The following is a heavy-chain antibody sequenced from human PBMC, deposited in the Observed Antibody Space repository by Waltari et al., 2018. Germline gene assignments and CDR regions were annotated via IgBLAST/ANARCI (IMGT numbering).Heavy chain of an antibody. CDR2: INHNASP. D-gene: IGHD6-19*01. Sequence: QVQLLQWGAGLLKPSETLSLTCAVYGGSFSGYYWSWLRQLPGKGLEWLGEINHNASPHYNPSRKSRATISIETSKNQFSLQLDSVTAADTGVYYCARGWLQVAPPYYYYMDVWDRGTAVTVSS. CDR1: GGSFSGYY. CDR3: ARGWLQVAPPYYYYMDV. J-gene: IGHJ6*03. V-gene: IGHV4-34*01.